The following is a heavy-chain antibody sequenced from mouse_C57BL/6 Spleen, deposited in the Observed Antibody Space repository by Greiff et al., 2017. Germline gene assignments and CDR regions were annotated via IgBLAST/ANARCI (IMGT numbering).Heavy chain of an antibody. V-gene: IGHV1-39*01. J-gene: IGHJ4*01. CDR3: ASLRYQAMDY. D-gene: IGHD1-1*01. CDR2: INPQSGTT. Sequence: EVQLQQSGPELVKPGASVKISCKASGYSFTDSNLNWVKQSNGKSLEWIGVINPQSGTTRYNPKFKGKATLTVDQSSSTAYMQLNSRTSEDSAGDYCASLRYQAMDYWGQGTSVTVSS. CDR1: GYSFTDSN.